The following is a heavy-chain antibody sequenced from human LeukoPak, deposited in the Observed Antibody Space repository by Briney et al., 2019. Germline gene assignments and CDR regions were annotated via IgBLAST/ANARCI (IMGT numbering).Heavy chain of an antibody. V-gene: IGHV3-21*01. CDR3: AGALPGYYDSSGYLDY. Sequence: GGSLRLSCAASGFTFSSYSMNWVRQAPGKGLEWVSSISSSSSYIYYADSVKGRFTISRDNSKNSLYLQMNSLRAEDTAVYYCAGALPGYYDSSGYLDYWGQGTLVTVSS. J-gene: IGHJ4*02. CDR2: ISSSSSYI. D-gene: IGHD3-22*01. CDR1: GFTFSSYS.